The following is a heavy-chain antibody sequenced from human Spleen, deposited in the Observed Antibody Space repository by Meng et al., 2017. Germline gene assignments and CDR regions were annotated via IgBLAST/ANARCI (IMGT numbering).Heavy chain of an antibody. CDR1: GGSFSGYY. CDR2: INHSGST. J-gene: IGHJ4*02. D-gene: IGHD4-11*01. Sequence: QGQVQQWAAGLLRPSETLFLTCAVYGGSFSGYYWSWIRQPPGKGLEWIGEINHSGSTNYNPSLESRATISVDTSQNNLSLKLSSVTAADSAVYYCARGPTTMAHDFDYWGQGTLVTVSS. CDR3: ARGPTTMAHDFDY. V-gene: IGHV4-34*01.